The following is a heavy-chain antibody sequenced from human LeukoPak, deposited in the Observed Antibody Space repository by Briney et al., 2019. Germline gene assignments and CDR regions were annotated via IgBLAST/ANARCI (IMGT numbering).Heavy chain of an antibody. Sequence: SVKVSCKASGGTFSSYAISWVRQAPGQGLEWMGRIIPILGIANYAQKFQGRVTITADKSTSTAYMELSSLRSEDTAVYYCARPARGYSYNGMDVWGQGTTVTVSS. V-gene: IGHV1-69*04. CDR1: GGTFSSYA. J-gene: IGHJ6*02. CDR2: IIPILGIA. D-gene: IGHD5-18*01. CDR3: ARPARGYSYNGMDV.